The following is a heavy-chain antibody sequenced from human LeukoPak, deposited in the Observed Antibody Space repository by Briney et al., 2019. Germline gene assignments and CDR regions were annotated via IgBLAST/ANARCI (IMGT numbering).Heavy chain of an antibody. D-gene: IGHD5-18*01. Sequence: GGSLRLSCAASGFTFSSYWMHWVRQAPGKGLVWVSRINSDGSSTSYADSVKGRFTISRDNAKNTLYLQMNSLRAEDTAVYYCASGSTGWEGLWSHWGQGTLVTVSS. J-gene: IGHJ4*02. CDR3: ASGSTGWEGLWSH. V-gene: IGHV3-74*01. CDR1: GFTFSSYW. CDR2: INSDGSST.